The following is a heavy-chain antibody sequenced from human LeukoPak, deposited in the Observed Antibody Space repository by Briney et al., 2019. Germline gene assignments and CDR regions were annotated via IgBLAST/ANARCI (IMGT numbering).Heavy chain of an antibody. V-gene: IGHV3-53*01. CDR1: GFTVSSNY. CDR2: IYSGGST. D-gene: IGHD3-3*01. CDR3: ARGTLSSYDFWSGRVLGYMDV. J-gene: IGHJ6*03. Sequence: GGSLRLSCAASGFTVSSNYMSWVRQAPGKGLEWISVIYSGGSTYYADSVKGRFTISRDNSKNTLYLQMNSLRAEDTAVYYCARGTLSSYDFWSGRVLGYMDVWGKGTTVTVSS.